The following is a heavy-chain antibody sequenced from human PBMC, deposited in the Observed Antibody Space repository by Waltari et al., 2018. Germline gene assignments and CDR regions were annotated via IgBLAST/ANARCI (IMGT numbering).Heavy chain of an antibody. J-gene: IGHJ4*02. CDR2: IYYSGST. Sequence: QLQLQESGPGLVKPSETLSLTCTVSGGSISSSSYYWGWIRQPPGKGLEWIGSIYYSGSTYYNPSLKSRVTISVDTSKNQFSLKLSSVTAADTAVYYCARVLMVYAISAPYFDYWGQGTLVTVSS. CDR1: GGSISSSSYY. D-gene: IGHD2-8*01. V-gene: IGHV4-39*01. CDR3: ARVLMVYAISAPYFDY.